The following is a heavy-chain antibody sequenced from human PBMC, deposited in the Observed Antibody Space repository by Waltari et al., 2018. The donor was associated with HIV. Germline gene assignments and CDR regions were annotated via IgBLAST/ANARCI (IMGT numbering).Heavy chain of an antibody. Sequence: MHLVESGGGLVKPGGSRRLSCATSGFTLSTYTMTWVRQTPGKGLELISSITSTSRSIFYSDSTKGRFIISRDNAQNSLSLQMTSLTAEDTAVYFCVADLGGSHDSWGQGTLVTVSS. J-gene: IGHJ4*02. CDR2: ITSTSRSI. CDR3: VADLGGSHDS. D-gene: IGHD1-26*01. CDR1: GFTLSTYT. V-gene: IGHV3-21*03.